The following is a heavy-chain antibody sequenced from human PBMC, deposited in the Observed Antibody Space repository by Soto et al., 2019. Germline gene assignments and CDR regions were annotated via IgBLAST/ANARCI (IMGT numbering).Heavy chain of an antibody. Sequence: ASVKVSCKASGYTFTSYGISWVRQAPGQGLEWMGWISAYNGNTNYAQKLQGRVTMTTDTSTSKAYMELRSLRSDDTAVYYCARDRYCSGGSCTGRGSPLDYWGQGTLVTVSS. CDR2: ISAYNGNT. CDR1: GYTFTSYG. CDR3: ARDRYCSGGSCTGRGSPLDY. V-gene: IGHV1-18*01. D-gene: IGHD2-15*01. J-gene: IGHJ4*02.